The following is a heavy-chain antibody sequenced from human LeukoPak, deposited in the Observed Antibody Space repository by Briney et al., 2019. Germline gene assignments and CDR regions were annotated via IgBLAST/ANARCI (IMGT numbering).Heavy chain of an antibody. CDR1: GGTFSSYA. V-gene: IGHV1-69*13. Sequence: GASVKVSCKASGGTFSSYAISWVRQAPGQGLEWMGGIIPIFGTANYAQKFQGRVTITADESTGTAYMELSSLRSEDTAVYYCARDIGGSDYGDSRDAFDIWGQGTMVIVSS. CDR3: ARDIGGSDYGDSRDAFDI. CDR2: IIPIFGTA. D-gene: IGHD4-17*01. J-gene: IGHJ3*02.